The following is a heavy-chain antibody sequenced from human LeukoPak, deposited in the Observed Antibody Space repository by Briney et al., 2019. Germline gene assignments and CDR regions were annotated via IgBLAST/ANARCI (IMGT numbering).Heavy chain of an antibody. J-gene: IGHJ4*02. CDR2: IKNDGSSP. CDR3: ATSKWELPSPYDY. V-gene: IGHV3-74*01. CDR1: GFSVSSYW. D-gene: IGHD1-26*01. Sequence: GGSPRLSCGVSGFSVSSYWMHWVRHAPGKGLVWVSRIKNDGSSPTYADSVRGRFTIPRDNAKKTLYLKMDSLRDEDTAVYYCATSKWELPSPYDYWGQGTLVTVSS.